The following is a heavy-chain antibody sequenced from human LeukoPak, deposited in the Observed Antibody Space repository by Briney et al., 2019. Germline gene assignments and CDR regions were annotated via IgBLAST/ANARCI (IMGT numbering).Heavy chain of an antibody. CDR2: IYYSGST. V-gene: IGHV4-59*01. J-gene: IGHJ4*02. D-gene: IGHD3-10*01. CDR1: GGSISSYY. Sequence: PSETLSLTCTVSGGSISSYYWSMIRQPPRKELKGIGYIYYSGSTNYTPSLKSRVTISVDTSKNQFSLKLSSVTAADTAVYYCARERFGWFFDYWGQGTLVTVSS. CDR3: ARERFGWFFDY.